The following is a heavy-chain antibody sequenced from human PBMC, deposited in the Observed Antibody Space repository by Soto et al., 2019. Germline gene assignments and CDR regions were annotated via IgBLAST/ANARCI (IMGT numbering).Heavy chain of an antibody. CDR2: ISYDGSNK. J-gene: IGHJ4*02. CDR1: GFTFSSYG. Sequence: QVQLVESGGGVVQPGRSLRLSCAASGFTFSSYGMHWVRQAPGKGLEWVAVISYDGSNKYYADSVKGRFTISRDNSKNTRYQQMNSLRAEDTAVSYGAKEPSRCLEAAAFDDEGPGTLVTVSA. CDR3: AKEPSRCLEAAAFDD. D-gene: IGHD6-13*01. V-gene: IGHV3-30*18.